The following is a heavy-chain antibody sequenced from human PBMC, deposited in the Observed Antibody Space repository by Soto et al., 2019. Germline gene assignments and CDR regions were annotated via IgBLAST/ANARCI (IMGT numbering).Heavy chain of an antibody. CDR1: GGSFSGYY. J-gene: IGHJ6*02. D-gene: IGHD3-22*01. Sequence: PSETLSLTCSVYGGSFSGYYWSWSRQPPGKGLEWIGEINHSGSTNYNPSLKSRVTISVDTSKNQFSLKLSSVTAADTAVYYCAMQYYYDSSGYTPSANYYYYGMDVWGQGTTVTVSS. V-gene: IGHV4-34*01. CDR2: INHSGST. CDR3: AMQYYYDSSGYTPSANYYYYGMDV.